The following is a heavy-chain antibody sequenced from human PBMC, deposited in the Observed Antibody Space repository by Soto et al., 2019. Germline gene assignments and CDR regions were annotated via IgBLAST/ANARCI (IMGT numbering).Heavy chain of an antibody. Sequence: GGSLRLSCAASGFTFSNYWMSWVRQAPGKGLEWVANIKQDGSEKDYVDSVKGRFTISRDNAKNSLYLQMNSLRAEDTAVYYCARDVPPYQLLSYFDYWGQGTLVTVSS. J-gene: IGHJ4*02. CDR1: GFTFSNYW. D-gene: IGHD2-2*01. CDR2: IKQDGSEK. V-gene: IGHV3-7*01. CDR3: ARDVPPYQLLSYFDY.